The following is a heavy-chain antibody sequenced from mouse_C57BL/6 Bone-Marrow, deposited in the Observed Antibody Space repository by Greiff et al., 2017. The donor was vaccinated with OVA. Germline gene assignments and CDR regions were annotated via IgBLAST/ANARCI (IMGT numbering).Heavy chain of an antibody. J-gene: IGHJ1*03. Sequence: VKLQESGAELARPGASVKLSCKASGYTFTSYGISWVKQRTGQGLGWIGEIYPRSGNTYYNEKFKGKATLTADKSSSTAYMELRSLTSEDSAVYFCASIYYEYFDVWGTGTTVTVSS. CDR1: GYTFTSYG. CDR3: ASIYYEYFDV. CDR2: IYPRSGNT. D-gene: IGHD2-4*01. V-gene: IGHV1-81*01.